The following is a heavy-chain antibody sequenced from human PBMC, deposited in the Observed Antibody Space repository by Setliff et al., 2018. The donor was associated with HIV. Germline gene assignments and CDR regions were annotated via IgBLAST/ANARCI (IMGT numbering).Heavy chain of an antibody. CDR2: IVVGSYNT. D-gene: IGHD3-10*01. Sequence: SVKVSCKASGFTFTNSAMQWVRQACGQRLEWIGWIVVGSYNTNYAQKFQERVTITRDLSTSTAYMELSSLRSEDTAVYYCAAASNRRVRGVNLHYYYYMDVWGKGTTVTVSS. CDR3: AAASNRRVRGVNLHYYYYMDV. CDR1: GFTFTNSA. V-gene: IGHV1-58*02. J-gene: IGHJ6*03.